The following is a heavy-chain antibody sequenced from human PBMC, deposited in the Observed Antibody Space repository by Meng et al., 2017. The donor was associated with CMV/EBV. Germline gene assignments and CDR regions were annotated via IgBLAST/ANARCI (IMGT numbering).Heavy chain of an antibody. CDR3: ARGLGVELRDWFDY. Sequence: GASLKISCAASGFTFSSYAMHWVRQAPGKGLEWVAVISYDGSNKYYADSVKGRFTISRDNSKNTLYLQMNSLRAEDTAVDYCARGLGVELRDWFDYWGQGTLVTVSS. CDR1: GFTFSSYA. D-gene: IGHD1-7*01. J-gene: IGHJ4*02. CDR2: ISYDGSNK. V-gene: IGHV3-30-3*01.